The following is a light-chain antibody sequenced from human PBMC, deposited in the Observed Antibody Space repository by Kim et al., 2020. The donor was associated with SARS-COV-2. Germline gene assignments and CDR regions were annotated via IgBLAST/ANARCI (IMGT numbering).Light chain of an antibody. V-gene: IGKV1-5*03. CDR1: QSISSW. Sequence: SASVGDRVTITCRASQSISSWLAWYQQKTGKAPKLLIYKASSLESGVPSRFSGSGSGTEFTLTINSLQPDDFATYYCQQYNTYPYTFGQGTKLEI. CDR3: QQYNTYPYT. CDR2: KAS. J-gene: IGKJ2*01.